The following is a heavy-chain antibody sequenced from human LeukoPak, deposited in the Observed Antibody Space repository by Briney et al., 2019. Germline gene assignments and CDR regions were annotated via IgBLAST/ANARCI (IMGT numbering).Heavy chain of an antibody. CDR3: TTDRPGGDEDY. Sequence: KPGGSLRLSCAASGFTFSNAYMSWVRHAARKGLEWVGRIKSKTVGGTPDYAAPVTGRFTISRDDSKNTQYLQMNSLKTENTAVYYCTTDRPGGDEDYWGQGTLVTVSS. J-gene: IGHJ4*02. CDR2: IKSKTVGGTP. CDR1: GFTFSNAY. D-gene: IGHD3-16*01. V-gene: IGHV3-15*01.